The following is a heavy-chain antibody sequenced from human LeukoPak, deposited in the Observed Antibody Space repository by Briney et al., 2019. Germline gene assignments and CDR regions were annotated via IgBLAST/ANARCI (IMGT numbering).Heavy chain of an antibody. CDR1: GGSISYYY. CDR2: IYYSGST. CDR3: ARRDGRELPDDY. V-gene: IGHV4-59*08. D-gene: IGHD1-26*01. J-gene: IGHJ4*02. Sequence: SETLSLTCTVSGGSISYYYWSWIRQPPGKGLEWIGYIYYSGSTNYNPFLKSRVTISVDTSKNQFSLKLSSVTAADTAVYYCARRDGRELPDDYWGQGTLVTVSS.